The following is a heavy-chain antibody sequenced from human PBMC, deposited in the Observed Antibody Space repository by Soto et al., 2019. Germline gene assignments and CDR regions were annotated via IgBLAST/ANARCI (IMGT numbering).Heavy chain of an antibody. CDR3: ARTDDTMVRGVITF. CDR1: GYTFTSYA. D-gene: IGHD3-10*01. CDR2: INAGNGNT. J-gene: IGHJ4*02. V-gene: IGHV1-3*01. Sequence: GASVKVSCKASGYTFTSYAIHWVRQAPGQRLEWMGWINAGNGNTKYSQKFQGRVTITRDTSASTADRELISLRSEDTAVYYCARTDDTMVRGVITFGGQGTLVTVS.